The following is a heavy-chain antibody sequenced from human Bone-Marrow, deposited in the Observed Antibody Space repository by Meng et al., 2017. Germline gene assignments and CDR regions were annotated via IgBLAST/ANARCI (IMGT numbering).Heavy chain of an antibody. J-gene: IGHJ5*02. CDR2: IYYTENT. CDR3: ARGRASCSSGGCSLGWFDP. D-gene: IGHD2-15*01. V-gene: IGHV4-31*01. CDR1: GGSINSAGYY. Sequence: QVPDSGPVLVKPAQGLSLTCSVSGGSINSAGYYWSWIRQHPGKGLEWIGYIYYTENTYYNPSLKSPMTISLDKSKNQFSLKLNSVTVADTAVYYCARGRASCSSGGCSLGWFDPWGQGTLVTVSS.